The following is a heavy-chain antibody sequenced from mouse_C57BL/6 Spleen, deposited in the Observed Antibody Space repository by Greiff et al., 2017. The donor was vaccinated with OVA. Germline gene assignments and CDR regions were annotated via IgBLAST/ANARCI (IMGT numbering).Heavy chain of an antibody. Sequence: VQLKESGGGLVKPGGSLKLSCAASGFTFSDYGMHWVRQAPEKGLEWVAYISSGSSTIYYADTVKGRFTISRDNAKNTLFLQMNSLRSEDTAMYYCARRGGHGSSYYAMDYWGQGTSVTVSS. CDR1: GFTFSDYG. CDR2: ISSGSSTI. J-gene: IGHJ4*01. CDR3: ARRGGHGSSYYAMDY. V-gene: IGHV5-17*01. D-gene: IGHD1-1*01.